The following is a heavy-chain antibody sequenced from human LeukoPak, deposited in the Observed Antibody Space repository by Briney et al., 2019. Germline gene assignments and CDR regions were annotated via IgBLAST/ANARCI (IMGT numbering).Heavy chain of an antibody. CDR1: GFTVSSNY. CDR2: LSGSGGGT. V-gene: IGHV3-23*01. Sequence: GGSLRLSCAASGFTVSSNYMNWVRQAPGKGLEWVAGLSGSGGGTNYADSVQGRFTISRDNPKNTLYLQMNSLRAEDTAVYFCAKRGVVIRVFLVGFHKEAYYFDSWGQGALVTVSS. J-gene: IGHJ4*02. D-gene: IGHD3-10*01. CDR3: AKRGVVIRVFLVGFHKEAYYFDS.